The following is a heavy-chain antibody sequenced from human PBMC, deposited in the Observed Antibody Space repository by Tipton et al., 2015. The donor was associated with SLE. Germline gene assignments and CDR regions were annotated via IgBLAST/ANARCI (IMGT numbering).Heavy chain of an antibody. CDR2: IRYDGSNK. CDR1: GFTFSSYG. Sequence: SLRLSCAASGFTFSSYGMHWVRQAPGKGLEWVAFIRYDGSNKYYADSVKGRITISRDNSKNTRYLQMNSLRAEDTAVYYCAKGRGATRVVFDHWGQVTLVTVSS. V-gene: IGHV3-30*02. CDR3: AKGRGATRVVFDH. D-gene: IGHD1-26*01. J-gene: IGHJ4*02.